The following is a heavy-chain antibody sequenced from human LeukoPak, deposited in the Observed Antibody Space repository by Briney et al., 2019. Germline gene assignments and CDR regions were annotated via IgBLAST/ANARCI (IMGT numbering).Heavy chain of an antibody. V-gene: IGHV3-48*04. D-gene: IGHD1-26*01. CDR3: AREFTGSYYD. J-gene: IGHJ4*02. CDR1: GFTFSNNW. CDR2: ISSSSGTI. Sequence: GGSLRLSCAASGFTFSNNWMTWVRQAPGKGLEWVSYISSSSGTIYYADSVKGRFTISRDNAKNSLYLQMNSLRAEDTAVYYCAREFTGSYYDWGQGTLVTVSS.